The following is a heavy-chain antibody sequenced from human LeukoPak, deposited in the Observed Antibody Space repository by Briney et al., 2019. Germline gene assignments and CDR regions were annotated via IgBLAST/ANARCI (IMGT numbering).Heavy chain of an antibody. CDR1: GFTFSNYA. Sequence: GGSLRLSCAASGFTFSNYAMSWVRQAPGRGLEWVSAIRGSSGLTYYADSVKGRFTISRDNSKTTLFLQMNSLSAEDTAVYYCARRGESASYGDYRFDYWGQGTLVTVSS. V-gene: IGHV3-23*01. CDR2: IRGSSGLT. J-gene: IGHJ4*02. CDR3: ARRGESASYGDYRFDY. D-gene: IGHD4-17*01.